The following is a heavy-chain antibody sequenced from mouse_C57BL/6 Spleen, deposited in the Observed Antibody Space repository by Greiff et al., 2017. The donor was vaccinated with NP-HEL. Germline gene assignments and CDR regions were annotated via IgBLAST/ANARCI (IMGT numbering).Heavy chain of an antibody. J-gene: IGHJ2*01. D-gene: IGHD1-1*01. CDR2: IDPSDSYT. Sequence: QVQLQQSGAELVMPGASVKLSCKASGYTFTSYWMHWVKQRPGQGLEWIGEIDPSDSYTNYNQKFKGKSTLTVDKSSSTAYMQLSSLTSEDSAVYYCARRGLGVVAFDYWGQGTTLTVSS. CDR1: GYTFTSYW. CDR3: ARRGLGVVAFDY. V-gene: IGHV1-69*01.